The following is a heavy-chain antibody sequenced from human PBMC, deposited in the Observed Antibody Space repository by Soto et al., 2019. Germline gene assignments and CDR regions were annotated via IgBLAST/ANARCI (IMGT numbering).Heavy chain of an antibody. D-gene: IGHD6-13*01. CDR1: GFTFSSYA. CDR3: ARRSSSWYFDY. V-gene: IGHV3-23*01. J-gene: IGHJ4*02. Sequence: EVQLLESGGDLVQPGGSLRLSCAASGFTFSSYAMNWVRQAPGKGLEWVSVISGSGGSTYYADSVKGRFTISRDNSKNTLYLLMNSLRAEDTAVYYCARRSSSWYFDYWGQGTLVTVSS. CDR2: ISGSGGST.